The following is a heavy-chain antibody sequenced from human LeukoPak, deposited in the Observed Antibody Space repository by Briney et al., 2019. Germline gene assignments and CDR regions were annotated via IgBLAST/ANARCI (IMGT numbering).Heavy chain of an antibody. CDR2: ISYSGNT. Sequence: SETLSLTCTVSGGSISSYYWSWIRQPPGKGLEWIGYISYSGNTNYNPSFKSRVTISVDTSNNQFSLKLSSVTAADTAVYYCARVKSSSFPYFYFDYWGQGTLVTVSS. D-gene: IGHD6-6*01. J-gene: IGHJ4*02. V-gene: IGHV4-59*01. CDR3: ARVKSSSFPYFYFDY. CDR1: GGSISSYY.